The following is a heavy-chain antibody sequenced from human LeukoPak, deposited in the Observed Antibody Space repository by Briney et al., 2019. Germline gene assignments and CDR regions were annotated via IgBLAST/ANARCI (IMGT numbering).Heavy chain of an antibody. D-gene: IGHD5-18*01. J-gene: IGHJ4*02. CDR2: IYYSGST. V-gene: IGHV4-59*01. Sequence: SETLSLTCTVSGGSISSYYWSWIRQPPGKGLEWIGYIYYSGSTNYNPSLKSRVTISVDTSKNQFSLKLSSVTAADTAVFYCARGATALDYWGQGTLVTVSS. CDR3: ARGATALDY. CDR1: GGSISSYY.